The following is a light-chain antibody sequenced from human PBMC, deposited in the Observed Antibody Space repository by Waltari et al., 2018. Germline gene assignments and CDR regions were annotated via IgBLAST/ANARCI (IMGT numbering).Light chain of an antibody. CDR3: QQYYSTWT. Sequence: DIVMTQSPDSLAVSLGERATIHCKSSQSVLYSSNNKNYLAWYQQKPGQPPKLLIYWASTRESGVPDRFSGSGSGTDFTLTINSLQAEDVAVYFCQQYYSTWTFGQGTKVEIK. V-gene: IGKV4-1*01. CDR2: WAS. CDR1: QSVLYSSNNKNY. J-gene: IGKJ1*01.